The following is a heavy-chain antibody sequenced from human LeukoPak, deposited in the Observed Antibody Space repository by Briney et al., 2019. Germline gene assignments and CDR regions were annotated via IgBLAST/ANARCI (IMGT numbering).Heavy chain of an antibody. Sequence: PGGSLRLSCAASGFTFSNAWMSWVRQAPGKGLEWVANIKQDGSEKYYVDSVKGRFTISRDNVKNSMYLQMNNLRADDTAVYYCASGGWIGDYFDYWGQGTLVTVSS. CDR2: IKQDGSEK. D-gene: IGHD3-10*01. V-gene: IGHV3-7*01. J-gene: IGHJ4*02. CDR1: GFTFSNAW. CDR3: ASGGWIGDYFDY.